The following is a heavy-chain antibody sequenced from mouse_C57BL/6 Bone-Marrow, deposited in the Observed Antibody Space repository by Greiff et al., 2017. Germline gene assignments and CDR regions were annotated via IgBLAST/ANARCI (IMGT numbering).Heavy chain of an antibody. J-gene: IGHJ4*01. CDR3: ARQGWDTGAMDY. V-gene: IGHV5-2*01. CDR1: EYEFPSHD. Sequence: DVKLVESGGGLVQPGESLKLSCESNEYEFPSHDMSWVRKTPEKRLELVAAINSDGGSTYYPDTMERRFIISRDNTKKTLYLQMSSLRSEDTALYYCARQGWDTGAMDYWGQGTSVTVSS. D-gene: IGHD3-3*01. CDR2: INSDGGST.